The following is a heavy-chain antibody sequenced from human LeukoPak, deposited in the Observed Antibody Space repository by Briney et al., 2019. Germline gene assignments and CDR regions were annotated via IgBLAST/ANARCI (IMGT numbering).Heavy chain of an antibody. D-gene: IGHD3-10*01. Sequence: PGGSLRLSCAASGFTFSSYWMHWVRQAPGKGLVWVSRINSDGSSTSYADSVKGRFTISRGNAKNTLYLQMNSLRAEDTAVYYCASALSWYGSPYDYWGQGTLVTVSS. CDR2: INSDGSST. J-gene: IGHJ4*02. CDR3: ASALSWYGSPYDY. CDR1: GFTFSSYW. V-gene: IGHV3-74*01.